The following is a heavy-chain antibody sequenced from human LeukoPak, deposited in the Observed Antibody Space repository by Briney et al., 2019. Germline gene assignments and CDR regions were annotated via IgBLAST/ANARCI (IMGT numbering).Heavy chain of an antibody. CDR2: ISAYNGNT. Sequence: GASVKLSCKASGYTFTSYGISWVRQAPGQGLEWMGWISAYNGNTNYAQKLKGRVTMTTDTATSTAYMELRSLRSDDTAVYYCARVYLGGWYHFDYWGQGTLVTVSS. J-gene: IGHJ4*02. D-gene: IGHD6-19*01. V-gene: IGHV1-18*01. CDR3: ARVYLGGWYHFDY. CDR1: GYTFTSYG.